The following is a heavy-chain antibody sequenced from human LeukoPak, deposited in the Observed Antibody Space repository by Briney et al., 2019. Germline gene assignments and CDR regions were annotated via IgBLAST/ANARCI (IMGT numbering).Heavy chain of an antibody. CDR3: ARGDYYDSSGPLVG. V-gene: IGHV4-59*01. D-gene: IGHD3-22*01. CDR1: GGSISGYY. J-gene: IGHJ4*02. CDR2: IYYSGST. Sequence: SETLSLTCTVSGGSISGYYWSWIRQPPGKGLEWIGYIYYSGSTNYNPSLKSRVTISVDTSKNQFSLKLSSVTAADTAVYYCARGDYYDSSGPLVGWGQGTLVTVSS.